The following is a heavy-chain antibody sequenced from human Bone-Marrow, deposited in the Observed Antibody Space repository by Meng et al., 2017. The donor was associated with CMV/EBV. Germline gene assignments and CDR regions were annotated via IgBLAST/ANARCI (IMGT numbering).Heavy chain of an antibody. Sequence: SETLSLTCAISGDSVSSNSAAWNWIRQSPSSGLEWLGRTYYRSKWYNDYAVSVKSRITINPDTSKNQFSLQLNSVTPEDTAVYYCAREGRWLQLGDWGQGTLVTVSS. V-gene: IGHV6-1*01. CDR2: TYYRSKWYN. D-gene: IGHD5-24*01. CDR1: GDSVSSNSAA. J-gene: IGHJ4*02. CDR3: AREGRWLQLGD.